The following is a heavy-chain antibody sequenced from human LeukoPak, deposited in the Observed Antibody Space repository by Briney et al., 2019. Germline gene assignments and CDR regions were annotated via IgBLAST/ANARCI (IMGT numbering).Heavy chain of an antibody. CDR2: IYYSGST. Sequence: SETLSLTCAVSGGSISSCSYYWGWIRQPPGKGLEWIGSIYYSGSTYYNPSLKSRVTISVDTSKNQLSLRLSSVTAAVTAVYYCARHVALWGPGTLVTVSS. CDR3: ARHVAL. V-gene: IGHV4-39*01. CDR1: GGSISSCSYY. J-gene: IGHJ4*02.